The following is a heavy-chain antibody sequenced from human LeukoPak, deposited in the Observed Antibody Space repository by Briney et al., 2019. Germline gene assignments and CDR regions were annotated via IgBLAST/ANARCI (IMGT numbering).Heavy chain of an antibody. CDR3: ARCQRPVDY. Sequence: PSETLSLTCAVYGGSFSGYYWSWIRQPPGKGLEWIGEINHSGTTNYNPSLKSRVTISVDTSKNQFSLKLSSLTAADTAVYYCARCQRPVDYWGQGTLVTVSS. D-gene: IGHD4-17*01. J-gene: IGHJ4*02. CDR1: GGSFSGYY. CDR2: INHSGTT. V-gene: IGHV4-34*01.